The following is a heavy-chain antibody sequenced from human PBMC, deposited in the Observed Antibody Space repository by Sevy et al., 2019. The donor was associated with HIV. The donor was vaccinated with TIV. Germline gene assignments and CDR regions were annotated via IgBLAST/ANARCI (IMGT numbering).Heavy chain of an antibody. D-gene: IGHD2-15*01. J-gene: IGHJ4*02. V-gene: IGHV3-30*04. CDR1: GFSLSDHA. CDR2: ISYNCRNQ. Sequence: GGSLRLSCAASGFSLSDHAVSWVRQTPGKGLEWLAVISYNCRNQYYADSVKGRFTISKDDSKNTLYLQLNSLRAEDTAVYYCARFVGYCSGGRCSIIDFWGQGTLVTVSS. CDR3: ARFVGYCSGGRCSIIDF.